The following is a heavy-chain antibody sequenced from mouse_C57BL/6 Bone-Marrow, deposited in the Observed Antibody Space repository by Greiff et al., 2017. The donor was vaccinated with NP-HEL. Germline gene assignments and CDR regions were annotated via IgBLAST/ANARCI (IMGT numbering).Heavy chain of an antibody. CDR1: GYTFTDYN. V-gene: IGHV1-22*01. Sequence: EVQLQQSGPELVKPGASVKMSCKASGYTFTDYNMHWVKQSHGKSLEWIGYINPNNGGTSYNQKFKGKATLTVNKSSSTAYMELRSLTSEDSAVYYCARDYYGSSYFGYWGQGTTLTVSS. CDR2: INPNNGGT. D-gene: IGHD1-1*01. CDR3: ARDYYGSSYFGY. J-gene: IGHJ2*01.